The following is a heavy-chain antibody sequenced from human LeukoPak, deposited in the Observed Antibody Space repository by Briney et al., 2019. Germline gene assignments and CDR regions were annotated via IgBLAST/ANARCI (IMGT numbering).Heavy chain of an antibody. CDR3: ARINDLWSGPTLDV. Sequence: SETLSLTCTVSGGSISSGGHSWSWIRQPPGKGLEWIGYIYHSGSGSTYYNPSLKSRVTISIDKTKNQFSLKLNSVTAADTAVYYCARINDLWSGPTLDVWGQGTTVTVSS. D-gene: IGHD3-3*01. J-gene: IGHJ6*02. CDR2: IYHSGSGST. V-gene: IGHV4-30-2*01. CDR1: GGSISSGGHS.